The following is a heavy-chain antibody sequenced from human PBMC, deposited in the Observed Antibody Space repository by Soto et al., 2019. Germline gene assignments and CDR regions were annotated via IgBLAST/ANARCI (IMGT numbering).Heavy chain of an antibody. J-gene: IGHJ5*02. Sequence: GASVKVSCKASGGTFSSYAISWVRQAPGQGLEWMGGIIPIFGTANYAQKFQGRVTITADKSTSTAYMELSSLRSEDTAVYYCARERSRVGYCSSTSCYTLWFDPWGQGTLVTVSS. D-gene: IGHD2-2*02. CDR2: IIPIFGTA. V-gene: IGHV1-69*06. CDR1: GGTFSSYA. CDR3: ARERSRVGYCSSTSCYTLWFDP.